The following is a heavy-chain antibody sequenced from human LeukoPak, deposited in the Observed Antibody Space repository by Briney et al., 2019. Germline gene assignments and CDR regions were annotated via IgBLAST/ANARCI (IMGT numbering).Heavy chain of an antibody. D-gene: IGHD3-16*01. CDR1: GFTFSSYA. V-gene: IGHV3-30-3*01. CDR3: ARHVRGILDY. J-gene: IGHJ4*02. Sequence: HPGGSLRLSCAASGFTFSSYAMHWVRQAPGKGLEWVAVISYDGSNKYYADSVKGRFTISRDNSKNTLYLQMNSLRAEDTAVYYCARHVRGILDYWGQGTLVTVSS. CDR2: ISYDGSNK.